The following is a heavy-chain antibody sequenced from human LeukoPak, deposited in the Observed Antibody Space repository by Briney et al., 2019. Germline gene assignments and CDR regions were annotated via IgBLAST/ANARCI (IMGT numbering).Heavy chain of an antibody. CDR1: GYSFTSYW. CDR3: ARAMVRGVPDEAFDI. CDR2: IYPGDSDT. J-gene: IGHJ3*02. V-gene: IGHV5-51*01. Sequence: GESLKISCKGSGYSFTSYWIGWVRQMPGKGLEWMGIIYPGDSDTRYSPSFQGQVTISADKSISTAYPQWSSLKASDTAMYYCARAMVRGVPDEAFDIWGQGTMVTVSS. D-gene: IGHD3-10*01.